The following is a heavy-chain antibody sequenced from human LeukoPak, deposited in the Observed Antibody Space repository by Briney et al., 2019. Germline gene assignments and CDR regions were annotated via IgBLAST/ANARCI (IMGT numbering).Heavy chain of an antibody. Sequence: SETLSLTCTVSGGSISSYYWSWIRQPPGKGLEWIGYIYYSGSTNYNPSLKSRVTISVDASKNQFSLKLSSVTAADTAVYYCARGGLGYCSGGSCPYNWFDPWGQGTLVTVSS. V-gene: IGHV4-59*01. D-gene: IGHD2-15*01. CDR3: ARGGLGYCSGGSCPYNWFDP. CDR2: IYYSGST. J-gene: IGHJ5*02. CDR1: GGSISSYY.